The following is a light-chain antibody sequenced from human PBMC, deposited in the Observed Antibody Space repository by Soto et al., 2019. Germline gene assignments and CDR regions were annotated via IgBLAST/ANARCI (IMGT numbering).Light chain of an antibody. Sequence: QSALTQPASVSGSPGQSITISCTGTSSDVGAYNLVSWYQQHPGKAPILLIFEVTQRPSGVSYRFSASKSGNTASLTFSGLQAGDEGDYYCCSYAGSTSVFGTGTKVTVL. CDR3: CSYAGSTSV. V-gene: IGLV2-23*02. CDR1: SSDVGAYNL. CDR2: EVT. J-gene: IGLJ1*01.